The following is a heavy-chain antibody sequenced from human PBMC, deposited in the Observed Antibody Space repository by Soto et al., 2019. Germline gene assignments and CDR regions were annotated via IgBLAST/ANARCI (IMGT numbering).Heavy chain of an antibody. CDR3: ATDYGDYAWYFDL. Sequence: QLQLQESGPGLVKPSETLSLTCTVSGGSISSSSYYWGWIRQPPGKGLEWIGSIYYSGSTYYNPSLKSRVTISVDTSKNQFSRKLSSVTAADTAVYYCATDYGDYAWYFDLWGRGTLVTVSS. V-gene: IGHV4-39*01. CDR2: IYYSGST. D-gene: IGHD4-17*01. CDR1: GGSISSSSYY. J-gene: IGHJ2*01.